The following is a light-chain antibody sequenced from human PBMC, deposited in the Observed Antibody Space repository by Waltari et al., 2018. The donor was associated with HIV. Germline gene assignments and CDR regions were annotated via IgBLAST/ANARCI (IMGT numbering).Light chain of an antibody. V-gene: IGLV1-40*01. CDR2: GNS. CDR1: RSNIGAGYD. CDR3: QSYDSSLSGYV. J-gene: IGLJ1*01. Sequence: QSVLTQPPSVSGAPGQWATISCTGSRSNIGAGYDGHWYQQLPGTATKLLIYGNSSRPSGVPDRFSGSKSGTSDSLAITGLQAEDEADYYCQSYDSSLSGYVFGTGTKVTGL.